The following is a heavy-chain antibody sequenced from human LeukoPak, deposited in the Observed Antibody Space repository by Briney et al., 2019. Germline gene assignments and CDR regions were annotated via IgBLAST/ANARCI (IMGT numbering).Heavy chain of an antibody. Sequence: GGSLRLSCAASGFIFSNYLMTWVRQAPGKGLEWVAKINQDGSVKYYVDSVKGRFTISRDNAKNSLFLQMNSLAAEDTAVYFCARVPYDGNTYFEYWGQGTLVTASS. CDR1: GFIFSNYL. D-gene: IGHD4-23*01. CDR2: INQDGSVK. V-gene: IGHV3-7*04. CDR3: ARVPYDGNTYFEY. J-gene: IGHJ4*02.